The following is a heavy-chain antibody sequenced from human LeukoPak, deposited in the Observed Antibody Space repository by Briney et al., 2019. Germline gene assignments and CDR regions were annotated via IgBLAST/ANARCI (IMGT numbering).Heavy chain of an antibody. V-gene: IGHV3-30*03. CDR2: ISYDGSNK. Sequence: GGSLRLSCAASGFTFSSYGMHWVRQAPGKGLEWVSFISYDGSNKYYADSVKGRFTISRDNSKSTLYLQMNSLRAEDTAVYYCARGIVYYNSGSHSFDYWGQGTLVTVSS. J-gene: IGHJ4*02. CDR3: ARGIVYYNSGSHSFDY. CDR1: GFTFSSYG. D-gene: IGHD3-10*01.